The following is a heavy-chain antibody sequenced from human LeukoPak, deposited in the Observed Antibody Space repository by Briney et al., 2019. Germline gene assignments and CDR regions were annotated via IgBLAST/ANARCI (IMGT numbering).Heavy chain of an antibody. V-gene: IGHV3-7*04. CDR1: GFTFNTYS. CDR3: ARGGASHFDS. D-gene: IGHD3-16*01. J-gene: IGHJ4*02. CDR2: IKEDGSEI. Sequence: GGSLRLSCAAASGFTFNTYSWVRQTPGKGLEWVAKIKEDGSEIYYVDSVKGRFTISRDNAKKSLYLQMNSLKVEDTAVYYCARGGASHFDSWAREPWSPSPQ.